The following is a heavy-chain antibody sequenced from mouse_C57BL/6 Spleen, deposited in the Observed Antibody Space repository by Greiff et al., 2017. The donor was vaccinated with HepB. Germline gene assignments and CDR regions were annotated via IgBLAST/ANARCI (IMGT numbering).Heavy chain of an antibody. V-gene: IGHV1-72*01. Sequence: VQLQQPGAELVKPGASVKLSCKASGYTFTSYWMHWVKQRPGRGPEWIGRIDPNSGGTKYNEKFKSKATLTVDKPSSTAYMQLSSLTSEDSAVYYCARTYYGSSSFAYWGQGTLVTVSA. CDR1: GYTFTSYW. CDR3: ARTYYGSSSFAY. CDR2: IDPNSGGT. D-gene: IGHD1-1*01. J-gene: IGHJ3*01.